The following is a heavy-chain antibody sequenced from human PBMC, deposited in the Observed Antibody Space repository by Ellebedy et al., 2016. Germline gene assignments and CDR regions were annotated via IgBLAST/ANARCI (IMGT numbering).Heavy chain of an antibody. Sequence: SETLSLTCTVSGGSVSGYYWSWIRQTPGKGLEWIGYMHNSGGATYNPSLKSRVTMSLDTSNNQVSLRLNSVTAADTAVYYCARASIIVARLPFDLWGQGTLVSVSS. CDR3: ARASIIVARLPFDL. D-gene: IGHD6-6*01. J-gene: IGHJ5*02. V-gene: IGHV4-59*02. CDR1: GGSVSGYY. CDR2: MHNSGGA.